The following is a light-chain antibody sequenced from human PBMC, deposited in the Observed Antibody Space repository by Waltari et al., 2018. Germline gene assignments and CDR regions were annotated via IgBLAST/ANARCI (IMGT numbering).Light chain of an antibody. V-gene: IGKV3-15*01. J-gene: IGKJ5*01. CDR3: QQYNHWPPVT. CDR2: EAA. Sequence: EIVMTQSPATLSVSPGERATLSCRASQSVSIKLAWYQQKPGQAPRLIMYEAATRATGTPARFSGSGYGTEFTLTISSMQSEDFAISYCQQYNHWPPVTFGQGTRLEIK. CDR1: QSVSIK.